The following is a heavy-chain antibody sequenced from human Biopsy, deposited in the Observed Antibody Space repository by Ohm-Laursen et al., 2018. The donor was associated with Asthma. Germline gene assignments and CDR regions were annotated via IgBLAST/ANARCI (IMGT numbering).Heavy chain of an antibody. J-gene: IGHJ5*02. CDR3: ARSIAVAGVPFDP. V-gene: IGHV4-59*01. D-gene: IGHD6-19*01. Sequence: GTLSLTCSVYGGSISSFYWSWIRQSPEKGLEWMGYVYWTGRSNYNPSLKSRVTISVDTFTDRCSLRLTSVTAADTAIYYCARSIAVAGVPFDPWGQRTLVTVSS. CDR2: VYWTGRS. CDR1: GGSISSFY.